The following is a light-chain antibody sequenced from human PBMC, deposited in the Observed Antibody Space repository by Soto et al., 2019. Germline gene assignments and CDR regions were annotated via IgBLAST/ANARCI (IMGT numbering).Light chain of an antibody. CDR1: QGIRND. Sequence: DIQMTQSQSSLSASVEDRVTITCRASQGIRNDLGWYQQKPGKAPKLLIYDASSLESGVPSRFSGSGSGTEFTLTISSLQPEDFATYYCQQYNSYWTFGQGTKVDIK. CDR3: QQYNSYWT. J-gene: IGKJ1*01. CDR2: DAS. V-gene: IGKV1-17*01.